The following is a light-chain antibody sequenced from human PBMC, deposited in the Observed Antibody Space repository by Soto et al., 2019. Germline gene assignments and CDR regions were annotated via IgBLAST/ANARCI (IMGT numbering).Light chain of an antibody. CDR1: QDITNF. CDR3: QQYDLVPWT. CDR2: AAS. Sequence: DIQMPQSPSSLSASVGDRVTITCQASQDITNFLNWYQQKSGKAPKLLIYAASNLETGVPSRFSGGGSGTDFTFTISSLQPEDIATYYCQQYDLVPWTFGQGTKVEIK. J-gene: IGKJ1*01. V-gene: IGKV1-33*01.